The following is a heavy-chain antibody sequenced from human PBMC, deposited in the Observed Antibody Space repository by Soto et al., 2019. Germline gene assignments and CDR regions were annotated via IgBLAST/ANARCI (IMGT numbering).Heavy chain of an antibody. D-gene: IGHD3-3*01. CDR2: IYYSGST. J-gene: IGHJ4*02. Sequence: SDTLSLTCTVSGGSISSGDYYWSWIRQPPGKGLEWIGYIYYSGSTYYNPSLKSRVTISVDTSKNQFSLKLSSVTAADTAVYYCARAYFWSGYYLDYWGQGTLVTVSS. CDR1: GGSISSGDYY. V-gene: IGHV4-30-4*02. CDR3: ARAYFWSGYYLDY.